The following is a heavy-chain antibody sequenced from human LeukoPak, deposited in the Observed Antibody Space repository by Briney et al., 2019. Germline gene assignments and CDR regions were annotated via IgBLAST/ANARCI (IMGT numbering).Heavy chain of an antibody. D-gene: IGHD3-22*01. J-gene: IGHJ6*02. CDR1: GYTFTSYG. CDR2: ISAYNGNT. V-gene: IGHV1-18*01. CDR3: ARVAYYYDSAGLYLNYFYGMDV. Sequence: ASVKVSCKASGYTFTSYGISWVRQAPGQGLEWMGWISAYNGNTNYAQKLQGRVTMTTDTSTSTAYMELRSLRSDDTAVYCCARVAYYYDSAGLYLNYFYGMDVWGQGTTVTVSS.